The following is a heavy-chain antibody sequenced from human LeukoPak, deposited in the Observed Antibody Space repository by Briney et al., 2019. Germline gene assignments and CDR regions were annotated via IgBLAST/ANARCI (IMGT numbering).Heavy chain of an antibody. D-gene: IGHD3-22*01. CDR2: ISSSGSTI. V-gene: IGHV3-48*04. CDR3: ARGYYYDSSGRYPPGY. J-gene: IGHJ4*02. Sequence: GGSLRLSCAASGFTFSSYSMNWVRQAPGKGLEWVSYISSSGSTIYYADSVKGRFTISRDNAKNSLYLQMNSLRAEDTAVYYCARGYYYDSSGRYPPGYWGQGTLVTVSS. CDR1: GFTFSSYS.